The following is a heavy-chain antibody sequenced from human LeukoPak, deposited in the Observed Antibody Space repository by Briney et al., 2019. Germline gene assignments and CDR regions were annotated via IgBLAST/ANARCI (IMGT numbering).Heavy chain of an antibody. CDR1: GFTFNNYW. V-gene: IGHV3-7*01. J-gene: IGHJ4*02. D-gene: IGHD3-3*01. CDR3: ARDRNTDFWSGYYTNYFDY. Sequence: GGSLRLSCEASGFTFNNYWMSWVRQAPGKGLEWVANIRYDGSEKYYVDSVKGRFTLSRDNAQNSLYLQMNSLRADDTAVYYCARDRNTDFWSGYYTNYFDYWGQGTLVTVSS. CDR2: IRYDGSEK.